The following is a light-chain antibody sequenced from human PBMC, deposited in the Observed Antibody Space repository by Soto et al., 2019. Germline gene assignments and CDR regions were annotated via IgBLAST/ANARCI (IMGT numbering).Light chain of an antibody. CDR2: KAS. V-gene: IGKV1-5*03. CDR1: QSIGSW. J-gene: IGKJ3*01. Sequence: DIQMTQSPSTLSASVGDRVIIVCRASQSIGSWLAWYQQKPGKAPKLLIYKASSLESGVPSRFSGSGSGTEFTLTIRSLQPDDFATYYCQQSYSTLQFTFGPGTKVDIK. CDR3: QQSYSTLQFT.